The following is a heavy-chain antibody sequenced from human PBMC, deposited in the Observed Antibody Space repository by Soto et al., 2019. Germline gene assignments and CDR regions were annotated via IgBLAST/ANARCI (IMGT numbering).Heavy chain of an antibody. V-gene: IGHV4-39*01. D-gene: IGHD2-21*02. J-gene: IGHJ4*02. CDR1: GGSISSSSYY. Sequence: PSETLSLTCTVSGGSISSSSYYWGWIRQPPGKGLEWIGSIYYSGSTCYNPSLKSRVTISVDTSKNQFSLKLSSVTAADTAVYYCARGGVYCGGDCYLDYWGQGTLVTVSS. CDR3: ARGGVYCGGDCYLDY. CDR2: IYYSGST.